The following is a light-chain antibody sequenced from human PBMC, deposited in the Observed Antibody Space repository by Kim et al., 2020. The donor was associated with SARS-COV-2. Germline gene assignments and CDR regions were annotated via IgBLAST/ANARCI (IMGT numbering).Light chain of an antibody. J-gene: IGKJ4*01. V-gene: IGKV3D-20*02. CDR3: QQHHDAPLT. CDR2: EVF. Sequence: PGERVTLSCRASQSLTSNYLAWYQQKPGQAPRLLIYEVFNRATGIPDRFSGSGSGTDFTLTISRLEPEDFAVYYCQQHHDAPLTFGGGTKLEI. CDR1: QSLTSNY.